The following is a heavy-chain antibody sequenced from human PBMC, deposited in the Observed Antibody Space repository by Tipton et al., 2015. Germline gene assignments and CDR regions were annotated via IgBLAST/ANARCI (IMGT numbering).Heavy chain of an antibody. D-gene: IGHD3-22*01. V-gene: IGHV4-30-4*08. CDR1: GGSISSGNYY. CDR2: IHHSGKT. CDR3: TREGFEDSSGFRY. J-gene: IGHJ4*02. Sequence: TLSLTCTVSGGSISSGNYYWTWVRQFPGKGLEWIGYIHHSGKTYYNPSLRSRIILSLDTSKNQFSLTLTSVTAADTAVYYCTREGFEDSSGFRYWGQGTLVIVSS.